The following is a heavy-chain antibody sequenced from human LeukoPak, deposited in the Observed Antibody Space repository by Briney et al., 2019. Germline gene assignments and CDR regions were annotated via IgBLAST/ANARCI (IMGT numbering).Heavy chain of an antibody. CDR1: GFTFSSYA. J-gene: IGHJ4*02. CDR2: IKSKTDGGTT. D-gene: IGHD1-26*01. CDR3: TTDIIVGAITIDY. V-gene: IGHV3-15*01. Sequence: PGGSLRLSCAASGFTFSSYAMSWVRQAPGKGLEWVGRIKSKTDGGTTDYAAPVKGRFTISRDDSKNTLYLQMNSLKTEDTAVYYCTTDIIVGAITIDYWGQGTLVTVSS.